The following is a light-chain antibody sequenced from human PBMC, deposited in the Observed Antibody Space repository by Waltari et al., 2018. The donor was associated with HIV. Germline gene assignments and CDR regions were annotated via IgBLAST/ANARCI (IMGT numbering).Light chain of an antibody. CDR3: SSFTTSITVV. J-gene: IGLJ2*01. V-gene: IGLV2-18*02. CDR2: DVS. CDR1: SSDVGNYNE. Sequence: QSALTQPPSVSGSLGQSVTIPCTGTSSDVGNYNEVSWYQQSPGTAPKLMIYDVSNRPSVVPDRFSGSKSGNTASLTISGLQAEDEADYYCSSFTTSITVVFGGGTKLTVL.